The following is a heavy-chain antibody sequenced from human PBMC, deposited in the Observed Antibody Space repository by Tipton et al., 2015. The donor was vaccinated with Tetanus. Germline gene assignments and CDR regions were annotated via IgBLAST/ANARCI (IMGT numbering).Heavy chain of an antibody. D-gene: IGHD3-16*02. J-gene: IGHJ4*02. Sequence: SLRLSCAASGFTFSDYYMTWIRQAPGKGLEWVSLTYGDGSTYYADSVKGRFTISRDNSKNTLHLQMSNLRAEDTAVYYCARDYPDFDYWGQGTLVTVSS. CDR2: TYGDGST. V-gene: IGHV3-53*01. CDR3: ARDYPDFDY. CDR1: GFTFSDYY.